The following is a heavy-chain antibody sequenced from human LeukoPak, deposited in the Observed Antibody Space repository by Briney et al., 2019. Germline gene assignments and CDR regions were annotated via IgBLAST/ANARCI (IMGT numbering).Heavy chain of an antibody. D-gene: IGHD3-22*01. Sequence: ASVKVSCKASGYTFTSYDINWVRQATGQGLEWMGWISAYNGNTNYAQKLQGRVTMTTDTSTSTAYMELRSLRSDDTAVYYCARVRRGYYDSSLWGQGTLVTVSS. CDR2: ISAYNGNT. CDR3: ARVRRGYYDSSL. J-gene: IGHJ4*02. CDR1: GYTFTSYD. V-gene: IGHV1-18*01.